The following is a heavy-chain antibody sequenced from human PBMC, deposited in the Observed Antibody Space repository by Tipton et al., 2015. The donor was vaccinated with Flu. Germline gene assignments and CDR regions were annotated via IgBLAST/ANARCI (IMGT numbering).Heavy chain of an antibody. D-gene: IGHD1-14*01. CDR3: AGRSTNQGYFGY. V-gene: IGHV1-18*01. J-gene: IGHJ4*02. CDR1: GYTFTSYG. Sequence: QVQLVQSGAEVKKPGASVKVSCKASGYTFTSYGISWVRQAPGQGLEWMGWISAYNGNTNYAQKLQGRVTMTTDTSTSTAYMELRGLRSEDTAVYYCAGRSTNQGYFGYWGQGALVTVSS. CDR2: ISAYNGNT.